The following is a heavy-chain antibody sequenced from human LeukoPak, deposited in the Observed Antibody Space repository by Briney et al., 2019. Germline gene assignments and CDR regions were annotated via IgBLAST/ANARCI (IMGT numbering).Heavy chain of an antibody. CDR1: GFTFSSYS. CDR2: ISSSSSYI. V-gene: IGHV3-21*01. J-gene: IGHJ3*02. Sequence: GGSLRLSCAASGFTFSSYSMNWVRQAPGKGLEWVSSISSSSSYIYYADSVKGRFTISRDNAKNSLYLQMNSLRAEDTAVYYCASPGYHYDSSGYQLDAFDIWGQGTMVTVSS. CDR3: ASPGYHYDSSGYQLDAFDI. D-gene: IGHD3-22*01.